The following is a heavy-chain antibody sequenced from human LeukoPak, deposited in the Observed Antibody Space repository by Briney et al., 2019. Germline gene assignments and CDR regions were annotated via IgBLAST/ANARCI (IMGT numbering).Heavy chain of an antibody. D-gene: IGHD6-19*01. CDR2: TYYRSKWYN. Sequence: SQTLSLPCALSWDNLSSNSAAWNWIRQSPSRGLEGLVITYYRSKWYNDYAVSVKSPITINPDTSKNQFSLQLSSVTPEDTAIYYCARGGGVTVAGNLGYWGQGTLVTVSS. CDR1: WDNLSSNSAA. J-gene: IGHJ4*02. V-gene: IGHV6-1*01. CDR3: ARGGGVTVAGNLGY.